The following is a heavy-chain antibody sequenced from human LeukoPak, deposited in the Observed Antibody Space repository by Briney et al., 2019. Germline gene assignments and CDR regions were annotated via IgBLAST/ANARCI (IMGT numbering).Heavy chain of an antibody. CDR2: ISSSGSTI. V-gene: IGHV3-11*01. J-gene: IGHJ4*02. D-gene: IGHD6-13*01. Sequence: GGSLRLSCAASGFTFSDYYMSWIRQAPGKGLEWVSYISSSGSTIYYADSVKGRFTISRDNAKNSLYLQMNSLRAEDTAVYYCAKDHWIRQQLGEHFDYWGQGTLVTVPS. CDR3: AKDHWIRQQLGEHFDY. CDR1: GFTFSDYY.